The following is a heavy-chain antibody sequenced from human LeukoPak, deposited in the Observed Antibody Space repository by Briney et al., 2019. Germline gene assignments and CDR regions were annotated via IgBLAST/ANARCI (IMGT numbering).Heavy chain of an antibody. CDR2: ISYDGSRK. D-gene: IGHD1-1*01. Sequence: PGGSLRLSCAASGFTFSSYAMHWVRQAPGKGLEWVAVISYDGSRKYHADSVKGRFTISRDSSENTLYQQMNRLRAEDTAVYYCARAGRSWYYFDYWGQGTLVTVSS. CDR3: ARAGRSWYYFDY. V-gene: IGHV3-30-3*01. CDR1: GFTFSSYA. J-gene: IGHJ4*02.